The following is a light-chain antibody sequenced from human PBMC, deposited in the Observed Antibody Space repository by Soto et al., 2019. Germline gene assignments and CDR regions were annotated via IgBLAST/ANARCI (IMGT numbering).Light chain of an antibody. Sequence: QSALTQPASVSGSPGQSITISCTGTSSDVGGYNYVSWYQQHPGKAPKLMIYDVSNRPSGVSNRFSGSKSGNTASLTISGLQAEDEAYYYCNSYTSSSTLVFGTGTKATVL. CDR3: NSYTSSSTLV. CDR1: SSDVGGYNY. CDR2: DVS. J-gene: IGLJ1*01. V-gene: IGLV2-14*01.